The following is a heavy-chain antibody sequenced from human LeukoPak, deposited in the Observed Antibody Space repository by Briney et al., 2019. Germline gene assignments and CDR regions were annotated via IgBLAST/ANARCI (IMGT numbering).Heavy chain of an antibody. J-gene: IGHJ4*02. CDR1: EFTFSNYA. CDR2: ISGSGGNT. V-gene: IGHV3-23*01. CDR3: ARWGSYGVDY. Sequence: GGSLRLSCAASEFTFSNYAMTWVRQAPGKGLEWVSVISGSGGNTYYADSVKGRFTISRDNSKNTLYLQMNSLRAEDTAVYYCARWGSYGVDYWGQGTLVTVSS. D-gene: IGHD4-17*01.